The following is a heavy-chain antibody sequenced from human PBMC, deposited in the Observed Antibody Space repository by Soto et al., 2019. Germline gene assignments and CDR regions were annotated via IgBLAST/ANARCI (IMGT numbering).Heavy chain of an antibody. CDR3: TRGGDPYKTGH. CDR2: MYYSGST. CDR1: GGSISSGGYY. Sequence: SETLSLTCTVSGGSISSGGYYWSWIRQPPGKGLEWIGSMYYSGSTYYNPSLKSRVTISVDTSKNQFSLKLTSVNTADTAIYYCTRGGDPYKTGHWGQGTLVTVSS. J-gene: IGHJ4*02. V-gene: IGHV4-39*07. D-gene: IGHD2-21*01.